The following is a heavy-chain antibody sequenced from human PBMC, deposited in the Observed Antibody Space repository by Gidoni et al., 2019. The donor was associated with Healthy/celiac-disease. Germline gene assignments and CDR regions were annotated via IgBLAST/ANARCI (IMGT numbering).Heavy chain of an antibody. CDR1: GGSFSGYY. Sequence: QVQLQQWGAGLLKPSETLSLTCAVYGGSFSGYYWSWIRQPPGKGLEWIGEINHSGSTNYNPSLKSRVTISVDTSKNQFSLKLSSVTAADTAVYYCARDGTAHGDYWGQGTLVTVSS. J-gene: IGHJ4*02. D-gene: IGHD1-1*01. CDR2: INHSGST. V-gene: IGHV4-34*01. CDR3: ARDGTAHGDY.